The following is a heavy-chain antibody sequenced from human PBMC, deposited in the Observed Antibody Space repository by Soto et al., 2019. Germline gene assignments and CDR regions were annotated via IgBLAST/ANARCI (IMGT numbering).Heavy chain of an antibody. J-gene: IGHJ6*02. V-gene: IGHV1-8*01. D-gene: IGHD6-19*01. CDR3: ARGLGAVAGRYYYYGMDV. CDR2: MNPNSGNT. Sequence: GASVKVSCKASGYTFTSYDINWVRQATGQGLEWMGWMNPNSGNTGYAQKFQGRVTMTRNTSISTAYMELSSLRSEDTAVYYCARGLGAVAGRYYYYGMDVWGQGTTVTVSS. CDR1: GYTFTSYD.